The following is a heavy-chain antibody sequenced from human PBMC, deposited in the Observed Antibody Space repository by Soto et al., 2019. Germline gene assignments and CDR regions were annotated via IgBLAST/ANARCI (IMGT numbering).Heavy chain of an antibody. D-gene: IGHD4-17*01. Sequence: EVQLLESGGDLVQPGGSLTLSCSASGFTFNTFAMSWVRQVPGKGPEWVSAISCDGGSTYYADSVKGRFTISRDNSKNTLYLQMNSLRAEDTALYYCAKKIVPPGETRAFDIWGQGTMVTVSS. CDR1: GFTFNTFA. J-gene: IGHJ3*02. V-gene: IGHV3-23*01. CDR3: AKKIVPPGETRAFDI. CDR2: ISCDGGST.